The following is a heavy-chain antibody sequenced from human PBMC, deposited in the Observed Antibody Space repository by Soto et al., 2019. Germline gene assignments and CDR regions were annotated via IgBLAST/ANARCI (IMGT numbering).Heavy chain of an antibody. J-gene: IGHJ5*02. Sequence: GGSLRLSCTMSGFNVDDYGMSWVRHVPGKGLEWVSGIYWKGGNRHYADSVKGRFTITRDNAKNSLYLQMNSLRDEDTAVYYCARERAVGIAVALNWFDPWGQGTLVTVSS. CDR1: GFNVDDYG. V-gene: IGHV3-20*04. CDR3: ARERAVGIAVALNWFDP. D-gene: IGHD6-19*01. CDR2: IYWKGGNR.